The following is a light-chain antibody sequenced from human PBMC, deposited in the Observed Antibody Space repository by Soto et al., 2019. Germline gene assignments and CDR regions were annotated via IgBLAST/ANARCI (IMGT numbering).Light chain of an antibody. J-gene: IGLJ1*01. CDR3: SSYTRSSTYV. V-gene: IGLV2-14*01. CDR2: DVS. Sequence: QCVLTQPASVSGSPGQSITISCTGTSSDVGGYNYVSWYRQHPGRAPKLMIYDVSNWPSGVSNRFSGSKSGNTASLTISRLQAEDEADYYCSSYTRSSTYVFGTGTKVTVL. CDR1: SSDVGGYNY.